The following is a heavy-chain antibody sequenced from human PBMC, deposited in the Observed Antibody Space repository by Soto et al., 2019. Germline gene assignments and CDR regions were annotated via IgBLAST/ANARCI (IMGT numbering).Heavy chain of an antibody. Sequence: QVQLVQSGAEVKKPGASVKVSCKASGYTFTSYDINWVRQATEQGLEWMGWMNPNSGNTGYAQKFQGRVTMTRNTSISTAYMELSSLRSEDTAVYYCARSGRGDGDSKTPYYYGMDVWGQGTTVTVSS. D-gene: IGHD4-17*01. CDR1: GYTFTSYD. CDR3: ARSGRGDGDSKTPYYYGMDV. V-gene: IGHV1-8*01. J-gene: IGHJ6*02. CDR2: MNPNSGNT.